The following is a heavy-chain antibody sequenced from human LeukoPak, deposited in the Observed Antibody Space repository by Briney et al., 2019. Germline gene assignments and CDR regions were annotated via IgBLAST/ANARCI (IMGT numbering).Heavy chain of an antibody. CDR2: ISWDGGST. CDR3: AKDRIGGASYYYYYYMDV. V-gene: IGHV3-43D*03. Sequence: PGGSLRLSCAASGFTFDDYAMHWVRQAPGKGLEWVSLISWDGGSTYYADSVKVRFTISRDNSKNSLYLQMNSLRAEDTALYYCAKDRIGGASYYYYYYMDVWGKGTTVTVSS. J-gene: IGHJ6*03. CDR1: GFTFDDYA. D-gene: IGHD4-23*01.